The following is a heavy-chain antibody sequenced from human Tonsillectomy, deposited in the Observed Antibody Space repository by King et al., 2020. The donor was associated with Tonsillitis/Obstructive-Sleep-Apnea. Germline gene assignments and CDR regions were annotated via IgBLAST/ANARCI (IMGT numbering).Heavy chain of an antibody. CDR1: GFTFSNYA. V-gene: IGHV3-30*04. J-gene: IGHJ4*02. D-gene: IGHD2-21*01. CDR2: ISYDGSNK. Sequence: QLVQSGGGVVQPGRSLRLSCAASGFTFSNYAIHWVRQAPGKGLEWVAVISYDGSNKYYADSVKGRFTISRDNSKNTLYLQMNSLRAEDTAVYYCARGDGIVVVIASSFDSWGQGTLVTVSS. CDR3: ARGDGIVVVIASSFDS.